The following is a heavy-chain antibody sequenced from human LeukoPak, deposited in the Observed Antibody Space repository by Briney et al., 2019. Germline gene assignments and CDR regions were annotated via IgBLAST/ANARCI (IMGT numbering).Heavy chain of an antibody. Sequence: SETLSLTCTVSGGSISPYYWTWSRQPPGKGLEWIGYIYYSGSTNYNPSLKSRVTISVDTSKNQFSLKLSSVTAADTAVYYCARVGSSWDYFDYWGQGTLVTVSS. CDR3: ARVGSSWDYFDY. CDR1: GGSISPYY. D-gene: IGHD6-13*01. J-gene: IGHJ4*02. V-gene: IGHV4-59*01. CDR2: IYYSGST.